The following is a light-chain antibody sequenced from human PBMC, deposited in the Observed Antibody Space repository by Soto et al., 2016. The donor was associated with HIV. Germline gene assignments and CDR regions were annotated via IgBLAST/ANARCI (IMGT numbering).Light chain of an antibody. V-gene: IGLV3-25*03. Sequence: SYELTQPPSVSVSPGQTARITCSGDALPKQYAYWYQQKPGQAPLLVIYKDSERPSGIPERFSGSSSGTTVTLTISGVQAEDEAGYYCQSADSSGTRVFGGGTKLTV. J-gene: IGLJ3*02. CDR3: QSADSSGTRV. CDR1: ALPKQY. CDR2: KDS.